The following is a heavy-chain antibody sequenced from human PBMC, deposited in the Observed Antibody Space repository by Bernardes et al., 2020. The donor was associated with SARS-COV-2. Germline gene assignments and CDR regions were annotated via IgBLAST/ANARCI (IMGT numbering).Heavy chain of an antibody. D-gene: IGHD2-2*01. Sequence: GGSLRLSCAASGFTFSGSAMHWVRQASGKGLEWVGRIRSKANSYATAYAASVKGRFTISRDDSKNTAYLQMNSLKTEDTAVYYCARGKRYQLLLDHYYEMDVWGQGTTVTVSS. V-gene: IGHV3-73*01. J-gene: IGHJ6*02. CDR3: ARGKRYQLLLDHYYEMDV. CDR1: GFTFSGSA. CDR2: IRSKANSYAT.